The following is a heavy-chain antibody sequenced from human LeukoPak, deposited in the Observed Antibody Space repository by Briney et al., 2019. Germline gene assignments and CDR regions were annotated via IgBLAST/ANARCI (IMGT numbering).Heavy chain of an antibody. CDR2: VYTSGST. D-gene: IGHD3-3*01. CDR1: GGSISSCY. J-gene: IGHJ3*02. CDR3: ARDGSTPYYDYWSGSENDAFDI. Sequence: SETLSLTCTVSGGSISSCYWSWIRQPPGDGLEWLGRVYTSGSTNYNPSLKSRLTMPVDTSQNQFSLQPSSVTAADTAVYYGARDGSTPYYDYWSGSENDAFDIWGQGTMVTVSS. V-gene: IGHV4-4*07.